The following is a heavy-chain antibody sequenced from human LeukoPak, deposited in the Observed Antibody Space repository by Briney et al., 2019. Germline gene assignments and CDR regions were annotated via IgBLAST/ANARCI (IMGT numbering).Heavy chain of an antibody. Sequence: GGSLRLSCAASGFTFSSYWMSWVRQAPGKGLEWVSSISSSSSYIYYADSVKGLFIISRDNAKNSLYLQMNSLRAEDTAVYYCARDKGLRLGELSHDYWGQGTLVTVSS. CDR1: GFTFSSYW. D-gene: IGHD3-16*02. CDR2: ISSSSSYI. CDR3: ARDKGLRLGELSHDY. V-gene: IGHV3-21*01. J-gene: IGHJ4*02.